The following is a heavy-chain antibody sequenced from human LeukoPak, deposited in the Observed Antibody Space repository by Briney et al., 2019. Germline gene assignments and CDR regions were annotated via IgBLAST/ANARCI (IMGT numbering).Heavy chain of an antibody. CDR2: ISYDGSNK. CDR1: GFTFSSYA. V-gene: IGHV3-30-3*01. J-gene: IGHJ4*02. Sequence: PGGSLRLSCAASGFTFSSYAMHWVRQAPGKGLEWVAVISYDGSNKYYADSVKGRFTISRDNSKNTLYLQMNSLRAGDTAVYYCARGYCSSTSCYTVDYWGQGTLVTVSS. CDR3: ARGYCSSTSCYTVDY. D-gene: IGHD2-2*02.